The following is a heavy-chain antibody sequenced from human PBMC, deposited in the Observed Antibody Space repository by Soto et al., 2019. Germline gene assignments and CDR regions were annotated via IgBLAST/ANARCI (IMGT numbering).Heavy chain of an antibody. D-gene: IGHD3-22*01. J-gene: IGHJ4*02. CDR3: ASGRYYYDSSGYSLDY. V-gene: IGHV1-18*01. Sequence: ASVKVSCKASGYTFTSYGISWVRQAPGQGLEWMGWISAYNGNTNYAQKLQGRVTMTTDTSTSTAYMELRSLRSDDTAVYYCASGRYYYDSSGYSLDYWGQGTLVTVSS. CDR1: GYTFTSYG. CDR2: ISAYNGNT.